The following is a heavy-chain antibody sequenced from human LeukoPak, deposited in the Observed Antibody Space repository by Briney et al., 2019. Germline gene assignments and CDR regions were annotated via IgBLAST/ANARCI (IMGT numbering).Heavy chain of an antibody. D-gene: IGHD2-21*01. CDR3: ARDRLRPIGNWFDP. CDR1: GFTFSSYS. V-gene: IGHV3-21*01. Sequence: KPGGSLRLSCAASGFTFSSYSMNWVRQAPGKGLEWVSSISSSSSYIYYADSVKGRFTISRDNAKNSLYLHMNSLRAEDTAVYYCARDRLRPIGNWFDPWGQGTLVTVSS. CDR2: ISSSSSYI. J-gene: IGHJ5*02.